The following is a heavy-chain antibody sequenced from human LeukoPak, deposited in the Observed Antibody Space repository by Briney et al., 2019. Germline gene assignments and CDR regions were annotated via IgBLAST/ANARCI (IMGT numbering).Heavy chain of an antibody. CDR3: AKGRGTAVTSAANY. CDR2: ISGSGDNT. D-gene: IGHD4-17*01. J-gene: IGHJ4*02. V-gene: IGHV3-23*01. Sequence: GGSLRLSCAASGFTFSSYAMSWVRQAPGKGLEWVSSISGSGDNTYYADSVKDRFSISRDNSKTTVSLQMNSLRAEDTAVCYCAKGRGTAVTSAANYWGQGTLVTVSS. CDR1: GFTFSSYA.